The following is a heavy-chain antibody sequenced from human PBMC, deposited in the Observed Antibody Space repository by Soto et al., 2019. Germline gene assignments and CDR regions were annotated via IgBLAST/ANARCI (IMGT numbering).Heavy chain of an antibody. D-gene: IGHD3-3*01. Sequence: GGSPRLSCSASWVHFSSFAISWGRPAPGKGLEWVSAISGSGGSTYYADSVKGRFTISRDNSKNTLYLQMNSLRAEDTAVYYCAKGFILEWSFGYWGQGTLVTVSS. V-gene: IGHV3-23*01. CDR2: ISGSGGST. J-gene: IGHJ4*02. CDR3: AKGFILEWSFGY. CDR1: WVHFSSFA.